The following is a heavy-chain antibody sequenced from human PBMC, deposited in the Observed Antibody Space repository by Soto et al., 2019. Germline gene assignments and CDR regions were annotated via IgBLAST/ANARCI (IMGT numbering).Heavy chain of an antibody. CDR1: GFNFRNFP. CDR2: ISGNGVNT. V-gene: IGHV3-23*01. Sequence: GGSLRLSCAASGFNFRNFPMSWVRQPPGKGLEWVSSISGNGVNTTYADSVKARFTISRDNSKKMLYLQMNSLRAEDTAVYYCAKTPDMRGWFDPWGQGTPVTVSS. J-gene: IGHJ5*02. CDR3: AKTPDMRGWFDP.